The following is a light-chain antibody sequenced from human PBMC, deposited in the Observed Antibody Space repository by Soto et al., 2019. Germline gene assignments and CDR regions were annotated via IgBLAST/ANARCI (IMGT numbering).Light chain of an antibody. Sequence: EIVLTQSPGTLSLSPGERATLSCRASKSVSSRFLAWYQQKPGQAPRLLIYGASSRATGIPDRFSGSGTGTDFTLTISRLEPEDCAVYYCQQYGGSPWTVGQGTKVEIK. CDR2: GAS. CDR1: KSVSSRF. J-gene: IGKJ1*01. V-gene: IGKV3-20*01. CDR3: QQYGGSPWT.